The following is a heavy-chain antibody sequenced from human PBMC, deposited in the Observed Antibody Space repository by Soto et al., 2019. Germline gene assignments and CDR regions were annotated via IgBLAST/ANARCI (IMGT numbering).Heavy chain of an antibody. D-gene: IGHD6-19*01. Sequence: GASVKVSCKASGYTFTSYGISWVRQAPGQGLEWMGGIIPYFGKANYAQKFQGRVTMTADESTSTAYMELSSLRSEDTAVYYCARVSVAVAGTKGENYWGQGTLVTVSS. CDR1: GYTFTSYG. V-gene: IGHV1-69*13. J-gene: IGHJ4*02. CDR3: ARVSVAVAGTKGENY. CDR2: IIPYFGKA.